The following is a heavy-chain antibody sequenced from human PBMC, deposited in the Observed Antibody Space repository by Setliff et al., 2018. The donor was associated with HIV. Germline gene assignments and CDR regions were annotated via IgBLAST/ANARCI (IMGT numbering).Heavy chain of an antibody. CDR2: IYTSGST. V-gene: IGHV4-61*02. CDR1: GGSISSETFS. J-gene: IGHJ6*02. CDR3: ARGGYYYYFGVDV. Sequence: SETLSLTCTVSGGSISSETFSWNWIRQPAGKGLEWIGRIYTSGSTDYNPSLKSRVTMSVDTSKNQFSLKLSSVTAADTAVYYCARGGYYYYFGVDVWGQGTTGTVSS.